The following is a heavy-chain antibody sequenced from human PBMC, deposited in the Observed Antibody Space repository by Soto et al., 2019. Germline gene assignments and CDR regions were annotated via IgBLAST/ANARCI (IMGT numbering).Heavy chain of an antibody. J-gene: IGHJ4*02. CDR1: GGSVSSGSYY. Sequence: QVQLQESGPGLVKPSETLSLTCTVSGGSVSSGSYYWNWIRQPPGKGLEWIGYIYYSGSTNYNPSLKSRVTISVDTSKNQFSLRLSSVTAADTAVYYCASWYSSSWSNFDYWGQGTLVTVSS. V-gene: IGHV4-61*01. CDR3: ASWYSSSWSNFDY. CDR2: IYYSGST. D-gene: IGHD6-13*01.